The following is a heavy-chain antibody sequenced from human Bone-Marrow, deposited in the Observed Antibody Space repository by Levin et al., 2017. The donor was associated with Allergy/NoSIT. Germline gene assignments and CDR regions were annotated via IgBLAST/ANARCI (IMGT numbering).Heavy chain of an antibody. CDR1: GFTFSNFW. D-gene: IGHD3-9*01. V-gene: IGHV3-74*01. CDR3: ASTLYDISTGLYGVDV. J-gene: IGHJ6*02. Sequence: GGSLRLSCAASGFTFSNFWMHWVRQVPGKGLVWVSRIDNYGAVTEYADSVKGRFTISRDNAKNTLYLQMNSLRDEDTAGYYGASTLYDISTGLYGVDVWGQGTTVTVAS. CDR2: IDNYGAVT.